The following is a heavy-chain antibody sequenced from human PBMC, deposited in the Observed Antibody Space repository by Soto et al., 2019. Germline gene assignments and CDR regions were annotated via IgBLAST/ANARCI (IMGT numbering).Heavy chain of an antibody. J-gene: IGHJ6*02. Sequence: SETLSLTCTVSGGSISSYYWSWIRQPPGKGLEWIGYIYYSGSTNYNPSLKSRVTISVDTSKNQFSLKLSSVTAADTAVYYCARGVAAAGTDYYYGMDFWGQGTLVTSP. CDR3: ARGVAAAGTDYYYGMDF. D-gene: IGHD6-13*01. CDR2: IYYSGST. V-gene: IGHV4-59*01. CDR1: GGSISSYY.